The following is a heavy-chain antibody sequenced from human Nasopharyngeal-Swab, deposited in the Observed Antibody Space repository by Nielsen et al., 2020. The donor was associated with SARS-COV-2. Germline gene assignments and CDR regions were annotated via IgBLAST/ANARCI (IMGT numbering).Heavy chain of an antibody. Sequence: SETLSLTCAVSGGSFSGYYWNWIRQPPGKGLEWIGEVNHSGSTHYNPSLKSRVTISVDTSNNQFSLKLSSVTAADTALYYCARAGDLTAYYSYYMDVWGNGTTVTVSS. D-gene: IGHD2-21*02. J-gene: IGHJ6*03. CDR3: ARAGDLTAYYSYYMDV. V-gene: IGHV4-34*01. CDR1: GGSFSGYY. CDR2: VNHSGST.